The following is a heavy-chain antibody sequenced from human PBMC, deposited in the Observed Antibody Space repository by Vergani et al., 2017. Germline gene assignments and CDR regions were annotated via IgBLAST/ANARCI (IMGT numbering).Heavy chain of an antibody. V-gene: IGHV3-21*05. CDR3: AKDAYYDIYAFDI. Sequence: VQLVESGGGVVQPGRSLRLSCAASGFTFSSYAMHWVRQAPGKGLEWVSYISSSSSYTNYADSVKGRFTISRDNAKNSLYLQMNSLRAEDTAVYYCAKDAYYDIYAFDIWGQGTMVTVSS. J-gene: IGHJ3*02. CDR1: GFTFSSYA. CDR2: ISSSSSYT. D-gene: IGHD3-22*01.